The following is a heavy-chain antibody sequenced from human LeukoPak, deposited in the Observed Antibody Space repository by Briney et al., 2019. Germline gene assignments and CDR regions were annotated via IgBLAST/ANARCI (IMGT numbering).Heavy chain of an antibody. CDR1: GFTFSSYS. V-gene: IGHV3-20*04. Sequence: GGSLRLSCAASGFTFSSYSMNWVRQAPGKGLEWVSGINWNGGSTGYADSVKGRFTISRDNAKNSLYLQMNSLRAEDTALYYCARRSYGYAGYFDYWGQGTVVTVSS. CDR2: INWNGGST. J-gene: IGHJ4*02. D-gene: IGHD5-18*01. CDR3: ARRSYGYAGYFDY.